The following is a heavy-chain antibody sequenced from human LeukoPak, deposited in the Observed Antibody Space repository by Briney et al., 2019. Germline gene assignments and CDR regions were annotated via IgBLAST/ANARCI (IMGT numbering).Heavy chain of an antibody. CDR3: AREASVGATTLDY. CDR2: INHSGST. CDR1: GGSFSGYY. D-gene: IGHD1-26*01. J-gene: IGHJ4*02. Sequence: SETLSLTCAVYGGSFSGYYWSWIRQPPGKGLEWIGEINHSGSTNYNPSLKSRVTISVDTSKNQFSLKLSSVTAADTAVYYCAREASVGATTLDYWGQGTLVTVSS. V-gene: IGHV4-34*01.